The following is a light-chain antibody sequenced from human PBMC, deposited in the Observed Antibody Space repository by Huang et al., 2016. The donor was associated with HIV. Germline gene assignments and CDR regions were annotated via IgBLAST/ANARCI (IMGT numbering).Light chain of an antibody. CDR1: QSINSH. J-gene: IGKJ1*01. CDR2: SSS. CDR3: QQSYTTPWT. V-gene: IGKV1-39*01. Sequence: DIQMTQSPSSLSAYVGDRVTITCRASQSINSHLNWYQQKPGKAPKLLIYSSSSLQSGVSSRFRGSGSGTDFTLAISSLQPEDFATYYCQQSYTTPWTFGQGTNVAVK.